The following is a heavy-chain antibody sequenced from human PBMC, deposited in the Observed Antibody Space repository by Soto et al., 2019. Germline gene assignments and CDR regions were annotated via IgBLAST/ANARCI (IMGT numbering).Heavy chain of an antibody. CDR1: GYSVFSNNFA. CDR2: TYYTSKWYN. Sequence: SQTLSLTCGISGYSVFSNNFAWNLIRHSPSRGLEWLGRTYYTSKWYNDYAVSVKSRITINPDTSKNQFSLQLNSVTPEDTVVYYCVRGRNCAFDIWGQGTMVTVSS. V-gene: IGHV6-1*01. J-gene: IGHJ3*02. CDR3: VRGRNCAFDI.